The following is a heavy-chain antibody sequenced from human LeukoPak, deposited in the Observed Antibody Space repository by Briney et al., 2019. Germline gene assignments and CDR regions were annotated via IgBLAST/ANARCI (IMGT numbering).Heavy chain of an antibody. CDR2: AYYSGHT. V-gene: IGHV4-59*01. CDR1: GGSISDNY. CDR3: ARASDYFDY. Sequence: PSETLSLTCTVSGGSISDNYWSWIRQPPGKGLEWIGYAYYSGHTNYNSSLKSRVTMSLDTSKSQFSLRLSSVTAADTAVYYCARASDYFDYWGQGTLVTVSS. J-gene: IGHJ4*02.